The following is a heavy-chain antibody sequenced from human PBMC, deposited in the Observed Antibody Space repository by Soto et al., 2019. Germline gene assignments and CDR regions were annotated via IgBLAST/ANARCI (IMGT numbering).Heavy chain of an antibody. CDR2: IRSKTNSYAT. Sequence: EGQLVESGGGLVQPGGSLKLSCAASGFTFGGSAMHWVRQASGKGLEWVGHIRSKTNSYATAYAESVKGRFTISRDDSMNTAYLQMNSLKTEDTAVYFCTRQTDAVQWLVVPTDYNCDYWGQGTLVTVSS. CDR3: TRQTDAVQWLVVPTDYNCDY. V-gene: IGHV3-73*02. D-gene: IGHD6-19*01. J-gene: IGHJ4*02. CDR1: GFTFGGSA.